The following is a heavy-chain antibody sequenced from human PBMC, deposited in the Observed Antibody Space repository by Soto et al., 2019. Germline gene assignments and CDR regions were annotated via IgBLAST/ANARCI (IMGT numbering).Heavy chain of an antibody. V-gene: IGHV1-69*02. CDR3: AAASSGYYSESAADY. CDR2: IIPILGIA. Sequence: QVQLVQSGAEVEKPGSSVKVSCKASGGTFSSYTISWVRQAPGQGLEWMGRIIPILGIANYAQKFQGRVTITADKSTSTAYMELSSLRSEDTAVYYCAAASSGYYSESAADYWGQGTLVTVSS. CDR1: GGTFSSYT. J-gene: IGHJ4*02. D-gene: IGHD3-22*01.